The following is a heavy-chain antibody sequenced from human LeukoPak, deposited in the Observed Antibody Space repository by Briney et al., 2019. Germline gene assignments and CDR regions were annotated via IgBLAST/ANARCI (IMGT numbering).Heavy chain of an antibody. Sequence: ASVKVSCKASGGTFSSYAISWVRQAPGQGLEWMGGTIPIFGTANYAQKFQGRVTITADESTSTAYMELSSLRSEDTAVYYCASAPTYYYDSSVLGAFDIWGQGTMVTVSS. CDR3: ASAPTYYYDSSVLGAFDI. V-gene: IGHV1-69*13. J-gene: IGHJ3*02. CDR2: TIPIFGTA. D-gene: IGHD3-22*01. CDR1: GGTFSSYA.